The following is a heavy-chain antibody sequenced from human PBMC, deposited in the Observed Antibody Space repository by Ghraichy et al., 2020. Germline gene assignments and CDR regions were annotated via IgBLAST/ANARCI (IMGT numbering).Heavy chain of an antibody. J-gene: IGHJ4*02. CDR1: GYTLTELS. V-gene: IGHV1-24*01. D-gene: IGHD3-22*01. Sequence: ASVKVSCKVSGYTLTELSMHWVRQAPGKGLEWMGGFDPEDGETIYAQKFQGRVTMTEDTSTDTAYMELSSLRSEDTAVYYCATDQPASYYDSSGHYGYYWGQGTLVTVSS. CDR3: ATDQPASYYDSSGHYGYY. CDR2: FDPEDGET.